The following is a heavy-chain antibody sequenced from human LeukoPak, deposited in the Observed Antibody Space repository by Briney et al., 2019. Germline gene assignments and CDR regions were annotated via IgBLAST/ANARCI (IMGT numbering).Heavy chain of an antibody. CDR1: GYTFTSYG. CDR2: ISAYNGNT. CDR3: ARKYCTNGVCYGFDY. J-gene: IGHJ4*02. Sequence: ASVKVSCKASGYTFTSYGISWVRQAPGRGLEWMGWISAYNGNTNYAQKLQGRVTMTTDTSTSTAYMELRSLRSDDTAVYYCARKYCTNGVCYGFDYWGRGTLVTVSS. D-gene: IGHD2-8*01. V-gene: IGHV1-18*01.